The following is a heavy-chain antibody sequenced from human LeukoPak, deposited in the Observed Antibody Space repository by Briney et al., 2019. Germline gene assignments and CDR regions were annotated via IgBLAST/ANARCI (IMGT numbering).Heavy chain of an antibody. J-gene: IGHJ4*02. CDR1: GGSISSGGYY. CDR3: ARQTSPDYDILTGQDY. CDR2: IYYSGST. V-gene: IGHV4-31*03. D-gene: IGHD3-9*01. Sequence: TSQTPSLTCTVSGGSISSGGYYWSWIRQHPGKGLEWIGYIYYSGSTYYNPSLKSRLTISVDTSKNQFSLKLRSVTAADTAVYYCARQTSPDYDILTGQDYWGQGTLVTVSS.